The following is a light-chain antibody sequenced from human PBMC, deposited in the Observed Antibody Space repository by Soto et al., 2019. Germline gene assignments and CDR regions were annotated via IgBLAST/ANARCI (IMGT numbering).Light chain of an antibody. Sequence: DTQMNQSPSSLSASVGDSIAITCRASQSISSYLNWYQQKPGKAPKLLISAASILQSGVPSRFSGSGSGTDFTLTISNLQPEDFAGYYCHQTAANPWTFAQGTKVDIK. J-gene: IGKJ1*01. CDR1: QSISSY. CDR3: HQTAANPWT. V-gene: IGKV1-39*01. CDR2: AAS.